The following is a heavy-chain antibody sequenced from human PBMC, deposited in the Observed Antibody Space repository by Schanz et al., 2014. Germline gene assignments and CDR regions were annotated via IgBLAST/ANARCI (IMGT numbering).Heavy chain of an antibody. CDR3: ARAKRFGDMDD. Sequence: QVQLVQSGAEVKKPGASVKVSCKASGYTFTSYGINWVRQAPGQGLEWMGWISAYNGHTDYAQKLQGRVTLTTDTSTSTAYMELRNLRSDDTAVYYCARAKRFGDMDDWGQGTLVTVSS. V-gene: IGHV1-18*01. CDR1: GYTFTSYG. D-gene: IGHD3-10*01. CDR2: ISAYNGHT. J-gene: IGHJ4*02.